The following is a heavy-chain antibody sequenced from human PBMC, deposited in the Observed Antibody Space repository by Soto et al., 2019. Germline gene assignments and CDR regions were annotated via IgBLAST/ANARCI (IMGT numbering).Heavy chain of an antibody. J-gene: IGHJ3*01. CDR3: ATRVGYWSGGSCHHDVFAF. CDR2: IIPIFGTA. CDR1: GDTFSSYA. V-gene: IGHV1-69*01. D-gene: IGHD2-15*01. Sequence: KAYCKASGDTFSSYAISWVRQAPGQGLEWMGGIIPIFGTANYAQKFQGRVTITADESTSTAYMELSSLRSEDTAVYYCATRVGYWSGGSCHHDVFAFCGQGSMV.